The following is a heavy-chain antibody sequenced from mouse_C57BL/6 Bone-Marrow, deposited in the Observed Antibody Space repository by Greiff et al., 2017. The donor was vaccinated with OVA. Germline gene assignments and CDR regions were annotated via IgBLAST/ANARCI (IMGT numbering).Heavy chain of an antibody. V-gene: IGHV1-64*01. D-gene: IGHD4-1*01. CDR2: IHPNSGST. CDR3: TLTGYAMDY. Sequence: VQLQQPGAELVKPGASVKLSCKASGYTFTSYWMHWVKQRPGQGLEWIGMIHPNSGSTNYNEKFKSQATLTVDKSSSPAYMQISSLTSEDSAVYYCTLTGYAMDYWGQGTSVTVSS. J-gene: IGHJ4*01. CDR1: GYTFTSYW.